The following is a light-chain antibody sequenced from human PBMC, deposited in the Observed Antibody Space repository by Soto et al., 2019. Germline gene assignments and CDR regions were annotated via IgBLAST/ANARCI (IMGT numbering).Light chain of an antibody. V-gene: IGLV2-8*01. CDR3: TSHAGSNNYV. CDR2: EVS. J-gene: IGLJ1*01. CDR1: SSDVGGYNY. Sequence: QSVLTQPPSASGSPGQSVTISCTGTSSDVGGYNYVSWYQQHPGKAPKLIISEVSKRPSGVPDRFSGSKSGNTASLTVSGLQAEDEADYYSTSHAGSNNYVFGTGTKLTVL.